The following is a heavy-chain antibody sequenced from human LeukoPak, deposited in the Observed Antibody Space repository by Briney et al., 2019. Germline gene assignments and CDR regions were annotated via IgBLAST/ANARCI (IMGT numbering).Heavy chain of an antibody. V-gene: IGHV4-38-2*01. J-gene: IGHJ6*03. D-gene: IGHD3-10*01. CDR2: IYHSGST. CDR3: ARSYYYGSGSYYNVAPPRYYYYYMDV. CDR1: GYSISSGYY. Sequence: WETLSLTCAVSGYSISSGYYWGWIRQPPGKGLEWIGSIYHSGSTYYNPSLKSRVTISVDTSKNQFSLKLSSVTAADTAVYYCARSYYYGSGSYYNVAPPRYYYYYMDVWGKGTTVTVSS.